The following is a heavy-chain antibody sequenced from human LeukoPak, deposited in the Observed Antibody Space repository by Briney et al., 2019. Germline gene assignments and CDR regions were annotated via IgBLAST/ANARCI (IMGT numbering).Heavy chain of an antibody. CDR1: GGSISSYY. Sequence: SETLSLTCTVSGGSISSYYWSWIRQPPGKGLEWIGYIYYSGSTNYNPSLKSRVTISVDTSKNQFSLKLSSVTAADTAVYYCARHAMVRGVEGAFDIWAKGQWSPSLQ. CDR2: IYYSGST. J-gene: IGHJ3*02. D-gene: IGHD3-10*01. V-gene: IGHV4-59*08. CDR3: ARHAMVRGVEGAFDI.